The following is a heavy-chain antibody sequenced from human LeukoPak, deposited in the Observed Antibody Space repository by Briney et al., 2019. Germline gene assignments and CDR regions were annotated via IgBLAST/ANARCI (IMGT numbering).Heavy chain of an antibody. V-gene: IGHV3-53*01. CDR1: GFTVSSNY. Sequence: GGSLRLSCAASGFTVSSNYMTRVRQAPGKGLEWVSVIYSGGSTYYADSVKGLFTISRDNSKNTLYLQMNSLRAEDTAVYYCANRLSYNSAIDYWGQGTLVTVSS. CDR3: ANRLSYNSAIDY. D-gene: IGHD3-16*02. J-gene: IGHJ4*02. CDR2: IYSGGST.